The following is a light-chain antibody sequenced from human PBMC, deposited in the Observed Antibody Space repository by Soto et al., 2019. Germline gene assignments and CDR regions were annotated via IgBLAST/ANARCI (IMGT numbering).Light chain of an antibody. CDR1: QSVSSN. CDR2: GAS. V-gene: IGKV3-20*01. J-gene: IGKJ1*01. Sequence: IVLTQSPGTLSLSPGERATLSCRASQSVSSNLAWYQQKPGQAPRLLISGASDRATGIPDRFSGSGSGTDFTLTISRLEPEDFAVYYCQQYGSSGTFGQGTKVDIK. CDR3: QQYGSSGT.